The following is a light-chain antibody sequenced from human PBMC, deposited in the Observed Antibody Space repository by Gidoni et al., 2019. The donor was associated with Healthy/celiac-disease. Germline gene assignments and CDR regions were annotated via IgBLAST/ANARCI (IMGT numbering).Light chain of an antibody. Sequence: QSALTQPRSVSGSPGPSVTISCTGTSSDVGGYNYVPWYQQHPGKAPKLMIYDVRKRPSGVPDRFSGSKSGNTASLTISGRQAEDEADYYCCSYAGSTLWVFGGGTKLTVL. CDR2: DVR. CDR3: CSYAGSTLWV. CDR1: SSDVGGYNY. J-gene: IGLJ3*02. V-gene: IGLV2-11*01.